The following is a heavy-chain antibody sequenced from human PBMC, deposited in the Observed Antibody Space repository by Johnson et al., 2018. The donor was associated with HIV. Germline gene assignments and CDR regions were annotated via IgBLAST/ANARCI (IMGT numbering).Heavy chain of an antibody. V-gene: IGHV3-30*04. CDR1: GFTLSSYV. D-gene: IGHD2-2*01. Sequence: QVQLVESGGGVVQPGRSLRLSCAVSGFTLSSYVMHWVRQAPGKGLEWVAVMSYDGSDKYYADSVTGRFTISRDNSKNTLYLQMNSLRAEDTAVYFCARGYCTSSSHCDAFEFWGQGTMVTVSS. J-gene: IGHJ3*01. CDR3: ARGYCTSSSHCDAFEF. CDR2: MSYDGSDK.